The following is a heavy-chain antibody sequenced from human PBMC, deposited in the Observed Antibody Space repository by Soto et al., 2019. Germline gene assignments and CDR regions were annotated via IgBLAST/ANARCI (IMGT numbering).Heavy chain of an antibody. J-gene: IGHJ4*02. D-gene: IGHD3-3*01. V-gene: IGHV3-23*01. CDR2: ISGSGGRT. CDR1: GFTFSSYA. CDR3: AKAVRCLEWPIDY. Sequence: EVQLLESGGGLVQPGGSLRLSCAASGFTFSSYAMSWVCQAPGKGLEWVSAISGSGGRTYYADSVKGRFTISRDNSKNTLYRQMNGMRAEETAVYYCAKAVRCLEWPIDYGGQGTLVTVSS.